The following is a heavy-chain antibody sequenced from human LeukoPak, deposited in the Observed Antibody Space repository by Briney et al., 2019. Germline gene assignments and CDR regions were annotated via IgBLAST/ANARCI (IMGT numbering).Heavy chain of an antibody. V-gene: IGHV1-24*01. Sequence: ASVKVSCKVSGYTLNELSMHWVRQAPGKGLEWMGGFGPEDGEAIYAQQFQGRVTMTEDTSTDTAYMELSSLRFEDTAVYYCATGPRMHENWFDPWGQGTLVTVSS. CDR3: ATGPRMHENWFDP. J-gene: IGHJ5*02. CDR1: GYTLNELS. D-gene: IGHD2-8*01. CDR2: FGPEDGEA.